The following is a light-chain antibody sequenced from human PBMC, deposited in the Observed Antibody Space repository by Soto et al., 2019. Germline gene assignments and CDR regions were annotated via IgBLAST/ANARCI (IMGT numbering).Light chain of an antibody. CDR1: QSINSE. J-gene: IGKJ2*01. V-gene: IGKV3-15*01. CDR3: QQGHNWPLT. Sequence: EIVMTQSPATLSLSPGERAALSCRASQSINSELAWYQQKPDQPPRLLIYGASTRATGVPARFTGNESGSEFTLTISGLQSEDFAVYYCQQGHNWPLTFGQGTRLEI. CDR2: GAS.